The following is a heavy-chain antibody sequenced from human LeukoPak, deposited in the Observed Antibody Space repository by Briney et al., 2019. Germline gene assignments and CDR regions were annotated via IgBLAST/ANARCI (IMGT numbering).Heavy chain of an antibody. CDR2: INHSGST. CDR3: ASYDFWSGWYY. Sequence: SETLSLTCTVSGGSISSYYWSWIRQPPGKGLEWIGEINHSGSTNYNPSLKSRVTISVDTSKNQFSLKLSSVTAADTAVYYCASYDFWSGWYYWGQGTLVTVSS. CDR1: GGSISSYY. V-gene: IGHV4-34*01. J-gene: IGHJ4*02. D-gene: IGHD3-3*01.